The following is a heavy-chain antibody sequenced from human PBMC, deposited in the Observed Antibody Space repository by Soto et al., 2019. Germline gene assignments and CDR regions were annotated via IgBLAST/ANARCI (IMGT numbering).Heavy chain of an antibody. CDR3: PNVWYDYDSSGSRIPGGDY. CDR2: ISGSGGST. V-gene: IGHV3-23*01. J-gene: IGHJ4*02. CDR1: GVTFSSYA. Sequence: PGGSLRLTCAASGVTFSSYAMSWVRQAPGKGLEWVSAISGSGGSTYYADSVKGRFTISRDNSKNTLYLQMNSLRAEDTAVYYCPNVWYDYDSSGSRIPGGDYRGQGTLVTVCS. D-gene: IGHD3-22*01.